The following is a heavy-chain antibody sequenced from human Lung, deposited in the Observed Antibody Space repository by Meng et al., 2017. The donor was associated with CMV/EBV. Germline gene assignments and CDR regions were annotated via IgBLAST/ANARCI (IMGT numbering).Heavy chain of an antibody. V-gene: IGHV4-31*03. D-gene: IGHD2-21*01. CDR2: IYYSGST. CDR1: GGSISSGGYY. CDR3: ARGGEPYCGGDCSPGYFQH. J-gene: IGHJ1*01. Sequence: SXTXSLXCTVSGGSISSGGYYWSWIRQHPGKGLEWIGYIYYSGSTYYNPSLKSRVTISVDTSKNQFSLKLSSVTAADTAVYYCARGGEPYCGGDCSPGYFQHWXQGNXVTVSS.